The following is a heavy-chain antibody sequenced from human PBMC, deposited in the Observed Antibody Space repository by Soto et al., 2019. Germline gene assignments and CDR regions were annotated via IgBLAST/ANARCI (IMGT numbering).Heavy chain of an antibody. Sequence: EVQLVESGGGLVQTGRSLRLSCAASGFTFDDYAMHWVRQAPGKGLEWVSGISWNSGRIGYADFVKGRFTISRDNAKKSLYLQMNSLRAEDTALYYCVKETAVRPYDYYGMDVWGQGTTVTVSS. CDR1: GFTFDDYA. J-gene: IGHJ6*02. CDR3: VKETAVRPYDYYGMDV. CDR2: ISWNSGRI. D-gene: IGHD3-10*01. V-gene: IGHV3-9*01.